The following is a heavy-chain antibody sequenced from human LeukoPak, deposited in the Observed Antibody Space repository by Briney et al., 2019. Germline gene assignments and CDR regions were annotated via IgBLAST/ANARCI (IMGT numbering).Heavy chain of an antibody. J-gene: IGHJ4*02. Sequence: ASVKVSCKASGYTFTSYYMHWVRQAPGQGLEWMGIINPSGGSTSYAQKFQGRVTMTRDTSTSTVYMELSSLRSEDTAVYCCARDRRRNYYGSGSYQLPDYWGQGTLVTVSS. CDR2: INPSGGST. V-gene: IGHV1-46*01. CDR3: ARDRRRNYYGSGSYQLPDY. CDR1: GYTFTSYY. D-gene: IGHD3-10*01.